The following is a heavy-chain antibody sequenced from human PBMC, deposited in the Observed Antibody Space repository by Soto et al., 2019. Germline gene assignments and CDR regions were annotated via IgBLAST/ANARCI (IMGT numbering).Heavy chain of an antibody. V-gene: IGHV1-3*01. Sequence: AAGKASCTACGYTFSSSAMHWVRQAPGQRLGWRGWMNVGIGNAKYTPKFQGRVTFTGATSARTAYMERNCPGCEDTALQYCARGEPPIDYWGQGTMVTVSS. J-gene: IGHJ4*02. CDR1: GYTFSSSA. CDR3: ARGEPPIDY. CDR2: MNVGIGNA. D-gene: IGHD1-1*01.